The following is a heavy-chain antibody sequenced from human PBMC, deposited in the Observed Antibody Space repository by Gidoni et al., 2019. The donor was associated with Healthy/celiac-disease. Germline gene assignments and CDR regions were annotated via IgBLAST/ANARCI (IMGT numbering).Heavy chain of an antibody. D-gene: IGHD2-15*01. CDR3: AREGYCSGGSCYHLLSYYMDV. J-gene: IGHJ6*03. CDR2: ISSSSSYI. Sequence: GESGGGLVKPGGSLRLSCAASGFTFSSYSMNWVRQAPGKGLEWVSSISSSSSYIYYADSVKGRFTISRDNAKNSRYLQMNSLRAEDKAVYYCAREGYCSGGSCYHLLSYYMDVWGKGTTVTVSS. CDR1: GFTFSSYS. V-gene: IGHV3-21*01.